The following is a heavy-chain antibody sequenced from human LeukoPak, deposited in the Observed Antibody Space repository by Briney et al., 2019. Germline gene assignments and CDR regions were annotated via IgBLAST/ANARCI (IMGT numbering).Heavy chain of an antibody. CDR3: ARHGLGSSWFGFDY. D-gene: IGHD6-13*01. V-gene: IGHV5-51*01. Sequence: GESLKISCKGSGYTFTTYWIGWVRQMPGKGLEWVGIIYPGDSDPRYSPSFQGQVTISADKSISTAYLQWSSLKASDSAMYYCARHGLGSSWFGFDYWGQGTPITVSS. CDR1: GYTFTTYW. CDR2: IYPGDSDP. J-gene: IGHJ4*02.